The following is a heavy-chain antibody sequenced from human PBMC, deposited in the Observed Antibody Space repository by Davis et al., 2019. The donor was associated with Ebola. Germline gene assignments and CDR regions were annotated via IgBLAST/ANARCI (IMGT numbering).Heavy chain of an antibody. J-gene: IGHJ6*04. D-gene: IGHD2-2*01. CDR3: ARHGLVVVPAAVAPDV. CDR1: GYSFTSCW. CDR2: IDPGDSYT. V-gene: IGHV5-10-1*01. Sequence: GESLKISCKGSGYSFTSCWIGWVRQMPGKGLEWMGRIDPGDSYTNYSPSFQGHVTISADKSISTAYLQWSSLKASDTAMYYCARHGLVVVPAAVAPDVWGKGTTVTVSS.